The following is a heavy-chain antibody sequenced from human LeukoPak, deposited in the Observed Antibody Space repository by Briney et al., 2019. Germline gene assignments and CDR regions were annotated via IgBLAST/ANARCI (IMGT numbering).Heavy chain of an antibody. J-gene: IGHJ4*02. D-gene: IGHD3-9*01. CDR3: ARHTPLRYFDGIDY. CDR2: MYHSGTI. Sequence: SETLSLTCSVSGYSITSGFYWGWVRQPPGKGLEWIGSMYHSGTIYSNPSLKSRFTMSVEKSKNQFSLELSSVTAADTAVYYCARHTPLRYFDGIDYWGQGTLVTVSS. CDR1: GYSITSGFY. V-gene: IGHV4-38-2*01.